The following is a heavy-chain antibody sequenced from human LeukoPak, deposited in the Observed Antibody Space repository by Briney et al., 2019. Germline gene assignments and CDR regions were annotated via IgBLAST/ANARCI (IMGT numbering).Heavy chain of an antibody. CDR3: ATYYYDSSGLI. J-gene: IGHJ4*02. V-gene: IGHV3-7*01. CDR1: GFTFSSYW. CDR2: IKQDGSEK. D-gene: IGHD3-22*01. Sequence: GGSLRLSCAASGFTFSSYWMIWVRQAPGKGLEWVANIKQDGSEKYYVDSVKGRFTISRDNAKNSLYLLMYSLRAEDTAVYYCATYYYDSSGLIWGQGTLVTVSS.